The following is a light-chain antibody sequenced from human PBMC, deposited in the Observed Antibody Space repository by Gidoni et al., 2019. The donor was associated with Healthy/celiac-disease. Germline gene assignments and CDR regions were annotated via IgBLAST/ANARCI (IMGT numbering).Light chain of an antibody. CDR2: LGS. Sequence: DIVMTQSPLSLPVTPGEPASISCRSSQSLLHSNGYNYLDWYLQKPGQSPQLLIYLGSNRASGVPDRFSGSGSGTDFTLKISRVEAEDVGVYYCMQALQTPRXVXQGTKVEIK. CDR3: MQALQTPRX. J-gene: IGKJ1*01. CDR1: QSLLHSNGYNY. V-gene: IGKV2-28*01.